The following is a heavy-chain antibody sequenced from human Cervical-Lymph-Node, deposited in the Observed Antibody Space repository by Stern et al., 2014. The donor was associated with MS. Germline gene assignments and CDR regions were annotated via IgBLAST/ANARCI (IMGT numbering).Heavy chain of an antibody. CDR1: GGSISSYY. CDR3: ARAGLEGALSNFDY. J-gene: IGHJ4*02. Sequence: QVQLQESGPGLVKPSETLSLTCTVSGGSISSYYWSWIRQPPGKGLEWIGHIYYTGSTNYKPSLKSRVTISVDTSKNQFSLNLPSVTAADTAVYYCARAGLEGALSNFDYWGQGTLVTVSS. CDR2: IYYTGST. D-gene: IGHD1-26*01. V-gene: IGHV4-59*08.